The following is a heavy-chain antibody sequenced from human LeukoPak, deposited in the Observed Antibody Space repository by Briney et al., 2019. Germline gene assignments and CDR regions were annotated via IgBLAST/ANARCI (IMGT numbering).Heavy chain of an antibody. Sequence: GGSLRLSCAASGFTFSSYGMHWVRQAPGKGLEWVAFIRYDGSNKYYADSVKGRFTISRDNSKNTLYLQMNSLRAEDTAVYYCARDLASTPHWELDFWGQGTPVTVSP. D-gene: IGHD1-26*01. V-gene: IGHV3-30*02. CDR3: ARDLASTPHWELDF. J-gene: IGHJ4*02. CDR2: IRYDGSNK. CDR1: GFTFSSYG.